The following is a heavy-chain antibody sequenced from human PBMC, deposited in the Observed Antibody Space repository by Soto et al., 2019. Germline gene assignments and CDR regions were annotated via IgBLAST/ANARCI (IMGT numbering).Heavy chain of an antibody. D-gene: IGHD2-2*01. CDR3: ARGRVVVPAAVMFNCLDP. Sequence: SETLSLACAISGAPITCGDYSWNCIRQPPGKGLEWIGYIFHGGSTYYNPSLRSRVTISVDRSRTQFSLKMSSVTAADTAVYYCARGRVVVPAAVMFNCLDPWGQGALVTVSS. J-gene: IGHJ5*02. CDR2: IFHGGST. V-gene: IGHV4-30-2*01. CDR1: GAPITCGDYS.